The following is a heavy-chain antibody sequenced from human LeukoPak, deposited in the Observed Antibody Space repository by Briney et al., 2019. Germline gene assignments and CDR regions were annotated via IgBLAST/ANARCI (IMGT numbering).Heavy chain of an antibody. CDR3: ARRHYYGSGYFDY. V-gene: IGHV4-59*08. Sequence: SETLSLTCTVSGGSISSYYWSWIRQPPGKGLEWIGYIYYSGSTNYNPSLKSRVTISVDTSKNQFSLKLSSVTAADTAVYYCARRHYYGSGYFDYWGQGTLVTVSS. J-gene: IGHJ4*02. CDR2: IYYSGST. D-gene: IGHD3-10*01. CDR1: GGSISSYY.